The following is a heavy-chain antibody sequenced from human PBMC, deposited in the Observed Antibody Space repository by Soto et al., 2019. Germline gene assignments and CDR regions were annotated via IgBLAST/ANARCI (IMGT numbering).Heavy chain of an antibody. J-gene: IGHJ4*02. V-gene: IGHV3-9*01. Sequence: EVQLVESGGGLVQPGRSLRLSCAASGFTYDDYAMHWVRQGTGKGLEWVSGISWHSGSIGYADSVKGRFTISRDNATNSLYPQMNRLRAEDTALYYCVKDLRAASKSYGRPPVRPRAGTRGFFDSWGQGALVTVPS. CDR3: VKDLRAASKSYGRPPVRPRAGTRGFFDS. CDR2: ISWHSGSI. CDR1: GFTYDDYA. D-gene: IGHD2-2*01.